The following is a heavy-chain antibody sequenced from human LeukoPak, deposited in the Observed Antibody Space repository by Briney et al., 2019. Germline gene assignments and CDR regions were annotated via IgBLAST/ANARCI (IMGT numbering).Heavy chain of an antibody. D-gene: IGHD6-19*01. V-gene: IGHV3-30*18. J-gene: IGHJ1*01. CDR1: GFTFSSYA. Sequence: PGGSLRLSCAASGFTFSSYAMHWVRQAPGKGLEWVAVISFDGSNRYYADSVRGRFTISRDNSKNTLYLQMSSLRADDTAVYHCAKGGSGWSFFYWGQGTLVTVSS. CDR3: AKGGSGWSFFY. CDR2: ISFDGSNR.